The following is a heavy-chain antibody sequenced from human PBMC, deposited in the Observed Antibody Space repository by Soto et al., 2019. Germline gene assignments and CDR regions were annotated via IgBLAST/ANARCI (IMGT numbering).Heavy chain of an antibody. CDR3: ARGVGNFDY. CDR2: ISFSSSTI. V-gene: IGHV3-48*01. Sequence: GGSLRLSCVASEFTFSSHNMNWFRQAPGKGLEWVSYISFSSSTIYYADSVKGRFTISRDNAKNSLYLQMNSLRAEDTAVYYCARGVGNFDYWGQGTLVTVSS. D-gene: IGHD1-1*01. CDR1: EFTFSSHN. J-gene: IGHJ4*02.